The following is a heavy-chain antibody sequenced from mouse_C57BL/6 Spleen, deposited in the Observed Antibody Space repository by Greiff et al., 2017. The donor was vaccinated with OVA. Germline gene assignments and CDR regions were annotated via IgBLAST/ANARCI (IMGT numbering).Heavy chain of an antibody. CDR2: IYPGDGDT. CDR1: GYAFSSYW. D-gene: IGHD3-2*02. J-gene: IGHJ2*01. V-gene: IGHV1-80*01. Sequence: QVQLKESGAELVKPGASVKISCKASGYAFSSYWMNWVKQRPGTGLEWIGQIYPGDGDTNYNGKFKGKATLTADKSSSTAYLQLSSLTSEDSAVYFCARSPWGSSVLFDYWGQGTTLTVSA. CDR3: ARSPWGSSVLFDY.